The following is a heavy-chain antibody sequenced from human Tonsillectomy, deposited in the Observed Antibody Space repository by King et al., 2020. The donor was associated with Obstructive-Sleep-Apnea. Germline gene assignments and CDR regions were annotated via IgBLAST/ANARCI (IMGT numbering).Heavy chain of an antibody. Sequence: DVQLVESGGGLVKPGGSLRLSCAASGFTFSSYSMNWVRQAPGKGLEWVSAISSSSSYIYYEDSVKGRFTTSRDNAKNSLYLQMNSLRAEDTAVYYCARTYYYDSSGKYYFDYWGQGTLVTVSS. CDR1: GFTFSSYS. V-gene: IGHV3-21*01. CDR3: ARTYYYDSSGKYYFDY. CDR2: ISSSSSYI. J-gene: IGHJ4*02. D-gene: IGHD3-22*01.